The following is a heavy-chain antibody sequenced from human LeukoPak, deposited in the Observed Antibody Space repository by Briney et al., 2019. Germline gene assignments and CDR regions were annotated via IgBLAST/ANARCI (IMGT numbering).Heavy chain of an antibody. CDR3: ARGRVVRGVIPRASYYGMDV. CDR2: INHSGST. Sequence: SETLSLTCDVYGGSFSGYYWSWIRQPPGKGLEWIGEINHSGSTNYNPSLKSRVTISVDTSKNQFSLKLSSVTAADTAVYYCARGRVVRGVIPRASYYGMDVRGKGTTVTVSS. V-gene: IGHV4-34*01. J-gene: IGHJ6*04. D-gene: IGHD3-10*01. CDR1: GGSFSGYY.